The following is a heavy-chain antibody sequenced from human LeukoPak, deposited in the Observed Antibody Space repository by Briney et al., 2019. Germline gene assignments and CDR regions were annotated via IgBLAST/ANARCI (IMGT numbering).Heavy chain of an antibody. J-gene: IGHJ4*02. CDR3: ARVDPDSSSTLEVFDY. V-gene: IGHV4-59*01. CDR1: GGSISSYY. Sequence: SETLSLTCTVSGGSISSYYWSWIRQPPGKGLEWIGYIYYSGSTNYNPSLKSRVTISVDTSKNQFSLKLSSVTAADAAVYYCARVDPDSSSTLEVFDYWGQGTLVTVSS. CDR2: IYYSGST. D-gene: IGHD6-6*01.